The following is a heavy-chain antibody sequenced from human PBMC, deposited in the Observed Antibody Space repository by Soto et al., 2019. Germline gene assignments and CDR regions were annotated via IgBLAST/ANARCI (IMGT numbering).Heavy chain of an antibody. CDR3: AKDRRPNHYYGMDV. D-gene: IGHD6-25*01. CDR2: ISYDGSNK. CDR1: GFTFSSYG. J-gene: IGHJ6*02. Sequence: QVQLVESGGGVVQPGRSLRLSCAASGFTFSSYGMHWVRQAPGKGLEWVAVISYDGSNKYYADSVKGRFTISRDNSKHTLYLQMDSLRAEDTAVYYCAKDRRPNHYYGMDVWGQGTTVTVSS. V-gene: IGHV3-30*18.